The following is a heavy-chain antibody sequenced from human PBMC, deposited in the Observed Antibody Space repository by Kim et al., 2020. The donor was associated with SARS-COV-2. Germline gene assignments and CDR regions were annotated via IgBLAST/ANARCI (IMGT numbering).Heavy chain of an antibody. CDR3: AGEAYCGGTCYTGGRRYFNL. J-gene: IGHJ2*01. CDR1: GYTFTNFY. D-gene: IGHD2-21*02. V-gene: IGHV1-46*01. Sequence: ASVKVSCKASGYTFTNFYMHWVRQAPGQGLEWVGTINPSGGTSEYPPKLQGRVTVTRDTSTSTVYMELNSLRSEDTAVYYCAGEAYCGGTCYTGGRRYFNLWGRGSLVTVSS. CDR2: INPSGGTS.